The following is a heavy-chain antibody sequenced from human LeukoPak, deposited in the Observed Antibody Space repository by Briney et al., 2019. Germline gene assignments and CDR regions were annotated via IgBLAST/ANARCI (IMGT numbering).Heavy chain of an antibody. Sequence: SETLSLTCTVSDGSPSSYYWSWIRQPAGKGLEWIGRIYTSGSTSYNPSLKSRVTMSVDTSKKQFSLKLSSVTAADTAVYYCARDTISGHFDYWGQGTLVTVSS. J-gene: IGHJ4*02. CDR3: ARDTISGHFDY. V-gene: IGHV4-4*07. D-gene: IGHD6-25*01. CDR2: IYTSGST. CDR1: DGSPSSYY.